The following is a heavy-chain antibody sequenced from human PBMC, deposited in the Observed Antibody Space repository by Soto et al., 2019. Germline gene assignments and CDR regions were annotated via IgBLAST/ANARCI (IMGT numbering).Heavy chain of an antibody. Sequence: EVQLLESGGGLVQPGGSLRLSCAASGFTFSSYAMTWVRQAPGKGLECVSDISGSGAYTYYAASVNGRLTISRDNPKQTLYLHMNSIRAEDKAICYCAKCSLGTGGSCCGSDSWGQGTLVIVSS. CDR2: ISGSGAYT. J-gene: IGHJ4*02. CDR3: AKCSLGTGGSCCGSDS. V-gene: IGHV3-23*01. CDR1: GFTFSSYA. D-gene: IGHD2-15*01.